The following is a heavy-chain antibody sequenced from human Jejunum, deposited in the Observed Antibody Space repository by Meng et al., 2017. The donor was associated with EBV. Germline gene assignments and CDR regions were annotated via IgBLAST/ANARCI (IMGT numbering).Heavy chain of an antibody. D-gene: IGHD1-14*01. V-gene: IGHV3-64*02. Sequence: EVQLVESGEGLVQPGXSLRLSCAASGFTLSSYSMHWVRQAPGKGLEYVSAISYNVGSTYYADSVKGRFTISRDNSKNTLYLQMGSLRPEDMAVYYCARVGDNGTFDYWGQGALVTVSS. CDR1: GFTLSSYS. CDR2: ISYNVGST. J-gene: IGHJ4*02. CDR3: ARVGDNGTFDY.